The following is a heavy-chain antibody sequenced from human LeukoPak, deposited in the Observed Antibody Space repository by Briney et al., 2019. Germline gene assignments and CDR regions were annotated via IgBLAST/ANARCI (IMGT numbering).Heavy chain of an antibody. CDR1: GFTFDDYA. V-gene: IGHV3-23*01. CDR3: AKEYTGTFSPFPSYFDN. J-gene: IGHJ4*02. D-gene: IGHD1-26*01. Sequence: GGSLRLSCAASGFTFDDYAMHWVRQAPGKGLEWVSAISGSGGSTYYADSVKGRFTISRDNSKNTLYLQMNSLRAEDTAVYYCAKEYTGTFSPFPSYFDNWGQGTLVTVSS. CDR2: ISGSGGST.